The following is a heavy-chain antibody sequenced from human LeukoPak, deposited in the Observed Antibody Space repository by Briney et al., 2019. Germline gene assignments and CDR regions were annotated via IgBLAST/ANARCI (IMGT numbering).Heavy chain of an antibody. Sequence: ASVKVSCKASGYTFTSYGISWVRQAPGQGLEWMGWISAYNGNTNYAQKLQGRVTMTTDTSTSTAYMELRSLRSDDTAVYYCARGEAGYSSSRYYYYYMDVWGKGTTVTVSS. CDR1: GYTFTSYG. CDR3: ARGEAGYSSSRYYYYYMDV. D-gene: IGHD6-13*01. CDR2: ISAYNGNT. J-gene: IGHJ6*03. V-gene: IGHV1-18*01.